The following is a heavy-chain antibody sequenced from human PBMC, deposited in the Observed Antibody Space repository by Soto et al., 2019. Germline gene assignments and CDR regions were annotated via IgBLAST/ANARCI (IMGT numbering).Heavy chain of an antibody. D-gene: IGHD1-7*01. CDR3: ARELITGTTSRPDA. J-gene: IGHJ5*02. CDR2: IYYSGST. Sequence: PSETLSLTCTVSGGSISSGDYYWSWIRQPPGKGLEWIGYIYYSGSTYYNPSLKSRVTISVDTSKNQFSLKLSSVTAADTAVYYCARELITGTTSRPDAWGQGSLVTVSS. CDR1: GGSISSGDYY. V-gene: IGHV4-30-4*01.